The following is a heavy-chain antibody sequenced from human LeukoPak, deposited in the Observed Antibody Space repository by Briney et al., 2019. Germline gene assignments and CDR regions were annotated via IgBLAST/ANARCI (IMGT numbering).Heavy chain of an antibody. CDR3: AKVDAVAPGIMDS. CDR2: ISYDGSNK. CDR1: GFTFSSYG. J-gene: IGHJ4*02. V-gene: IGHV3-30*18. Sequence: GGSLRLSCAASGFTFSSYGMHWVRQAPGRGLEWVAVISYDGSNKYYADSVKGRFTISRDNSKNTLYLQMNSLRAEDTAVYYCAKVDAVAPGIMDSWGQGTLVTVSS. D-gene: IGHD6-19*01.